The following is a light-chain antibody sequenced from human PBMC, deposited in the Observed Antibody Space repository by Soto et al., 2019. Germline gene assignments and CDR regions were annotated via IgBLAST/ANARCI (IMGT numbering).Light chain of an antibody. J-gene: IGKJ1*01. Sequence: DIQMTQSPSSLSASVGDRVTITCRASQSISTYLNWYQQKPGKAPKLLIYAASSLQSGVPSRFSGRGSGTDFTLTISSLQPEDFATYYWQQSYSTPWMFGQGTKVEVK. CDR3: QQSYSTPWM. CDR1: QSISTY. CDR2: AAS. V-gene: IGKV1-39*01.